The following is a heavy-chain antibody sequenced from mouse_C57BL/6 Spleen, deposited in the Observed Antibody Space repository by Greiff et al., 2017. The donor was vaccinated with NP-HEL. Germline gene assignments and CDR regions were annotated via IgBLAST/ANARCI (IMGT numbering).Heavy chain of an antibody. CDR3: ARGNDGSFAY. V-gene: IGHV1-55*01. D-gene: IGHD2-3*01. Sequence: QVQLQQPGAELVKPGASVKMSCKASGYTFTSYWITWVKQRPGQGLEWIGDIYPGSGSTNYNEKFKSKATLTVDTSSSTTYMQLSSLTSEDCAVYYCARGNDGSFAYWGQGTLVTVSA. CDR2: IYPGSGST. J-gene: IGHJ3*01. CDR1: GYTFTSYW.